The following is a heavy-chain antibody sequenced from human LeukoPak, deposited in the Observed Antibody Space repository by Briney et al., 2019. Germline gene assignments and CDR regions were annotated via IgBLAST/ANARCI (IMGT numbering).Heavy chain of an antibody. Sequence: GGSLRLSCVASGFTFHIYAMNWVRQAPGKGLEWVSAISGSGSSTYHADSVRGRFTISRDNSKNTIYLEMNSLRGEDTGVYYCARAPSEIGGYYPEYFRHWGQGTLVTVSS. V-gene: IGHV3-23*01. CDR3: ARAPSEIGGYYPEYFRH. D-gene: IGHD3-22*01. J-gene: IGHJ1*01. CDR1: GFTFHIYA. CDR2: ISGSGSST.